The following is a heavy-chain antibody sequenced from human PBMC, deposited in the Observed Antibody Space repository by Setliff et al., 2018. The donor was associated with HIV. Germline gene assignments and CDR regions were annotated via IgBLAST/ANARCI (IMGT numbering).Heavy chain of an antibody. V-gene: IGHV3-11*04. CDR2: ISSRGSVI. CDR1: GFTFGDYY. Sequence: GGSLRLSCAASGFTFGDYYMTWIRQAPKKGLECVAYISSRGSVIQYADSVKGRFTMCRDNAKNTLYRQINNLRVDGTALYYCARGGITVGGDTLVGDRLWDHWGQGTPVTVSS. D-gene: IGHD3-16*01. CDR3: ARGGITVGGDTLVGDRLWDH. J-gene: IGHJ4*02.